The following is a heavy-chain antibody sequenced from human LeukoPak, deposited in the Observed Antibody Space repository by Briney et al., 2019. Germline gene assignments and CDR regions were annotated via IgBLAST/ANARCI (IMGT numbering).Heavy chain of an antibody. D-gene: IGHD3-10*01. CDR2: ISSSSSYI. CDR1: GFTFSSYS. Sequence: GGSLRLSCAASGFTFSSYSMNWVRQAPGKGLEWVSSISSSSSYIYYADSVKGRFTISRDNAKNPLYLQMNSLRAEDTAVYYCARLSSGSRPNFDCWGQGTLVTVSS. J-gene: IGHJ4*02. V-gene: IGHV3-21*01. CDR3: ARLSSGSRPNFDC.